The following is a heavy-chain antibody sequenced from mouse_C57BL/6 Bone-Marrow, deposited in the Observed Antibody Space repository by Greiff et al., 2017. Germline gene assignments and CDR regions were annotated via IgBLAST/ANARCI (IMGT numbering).Heavy chain of an antibody. V-gene: IGHV5-6*01. Sequence: EVMLVESGGDLVKPGGSLKLSCAASGFTFSSYGMSWVRQTPDKRLEWVATISSGGSYTYYPDSVKGRFTISRDNAKNTLYLQMSSLKSEDTAMYYCARHYYGPYWYFAVWGTGTTVTVSS. CDR3: ARHYYGPYWYFAV. J-gene: IGHJ1*03. CDR2: ISSGGSYT. CDR1: GFTFSSYG. D-gene: IGHD1-1*01.